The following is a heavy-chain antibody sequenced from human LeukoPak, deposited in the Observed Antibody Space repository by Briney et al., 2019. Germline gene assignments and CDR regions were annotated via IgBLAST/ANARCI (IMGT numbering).Heavy chain of an antibody. CDR3: ARDSYRALEY. CDR2: LNQDGTET. J-gene: IGHJ4*02. D-gene: IGHD1-14*01. V-gene: IGHV3-7*01. Sequence: PGGSLRLSCAASGFIFDSHWMSWVRHAPGKGLEWVAHLNQDGTETYYADSVWGRFTISRDNAKSSLYLQMNGLRADDTAVYYCARDSYRALEYWGQGALVTVSS. CDR1: GFIFDSHW.